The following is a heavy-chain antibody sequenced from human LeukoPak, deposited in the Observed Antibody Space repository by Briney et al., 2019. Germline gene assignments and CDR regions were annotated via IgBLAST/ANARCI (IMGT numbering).Heavy chain of an antibody. CDR1: GYTFTGYY. Sequence: ASVKVSCKASGYTFTGYYMHWVRQAPGQGLEWMGWINPNSGGTNYAQKFQGRVTMTRDTSISTAYMELSSLRSEDTAVYYCARGLLGYCSGGSCYGTFYMDVWGKGTTVTISS. V-gene: IGHV1-2*02. CDR3: ARGLLGYCSGGSCYGTFYMDV. J-gene: IGHJ6*03. CDR2: INPNSGGT. D-gene: IGHD2-15*01.